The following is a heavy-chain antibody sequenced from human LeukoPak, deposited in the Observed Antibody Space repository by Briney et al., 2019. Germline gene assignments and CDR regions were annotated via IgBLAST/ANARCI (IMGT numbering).Heavy chain of an antibody. Sequence: PGGSLRLSCAASGFTFSSYAMSWVRQAPGKELEWVSAISGSGGSTYYADSVKGRFTISRDNSKNTLYLQMNSLRAEDTAVYYCPKSEPSYHFWSCYYLAWGQGTLVTVSS. J-gene: IGHJ4*02. CDR3: PKSEPSYHFWSCYYLA. CDR1: GFTFSSYA. CDR2: ISGSGGST. D-gene: IGHD3-3*01. V-gene: IGHV3-23*01.